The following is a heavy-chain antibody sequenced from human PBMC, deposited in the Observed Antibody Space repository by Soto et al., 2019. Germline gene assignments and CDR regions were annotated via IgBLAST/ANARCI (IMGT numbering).Heavy chain of an antibody. CDR1: GFTFSSYS. Sequence: GGSLRLSCAASGFTFSSYSMNWVRQAPGKGLEWVSYISSSSSTIYYADSVKGRFTISRDNAKNSLYLQMNSLRDEDTAVYYCARVHNYYDSSARPGICDYWGQGTLVTVSS. D-gene: IGHD3-22*01. J-gene: IGHJ4*02. CDR2: ISSSSSTI. CDR3: ARVHNYYDSSARPGICDY. V-gene: IGHV3-48*02.